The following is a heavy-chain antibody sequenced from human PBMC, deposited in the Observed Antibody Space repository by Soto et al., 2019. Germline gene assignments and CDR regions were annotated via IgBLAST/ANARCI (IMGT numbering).Heavy chain of an antibody. Sequence: SETLSLTCTVSAGSITSYYWSWIRQPPGKGLEWIGYVYFSGSSKYNPSLKSRITISVDRSKNQFSLKLSSVTAADTAVYYCARASPVVTDVWGQGTTVT. V-gene: IGHV4-59*01. CDR3: ARASPVVTDV. J-gene: IGHJ6*02. CDR2: VYFSGSS. D-gene: IGHD5-18*01. CDR1: AGSITSYY.